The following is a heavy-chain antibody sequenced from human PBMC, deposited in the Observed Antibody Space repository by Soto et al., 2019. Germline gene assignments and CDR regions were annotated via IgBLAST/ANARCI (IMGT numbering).Heavy chain of an antibody. CDR3: ARHLGPTGVMD. J-gene: IGHJ4*02. Sequence: SETLSLTCAVSGGSISSGGYSWSWIRQPPGKGLEWIGSMYPGGSSNYNPSLKSRVTISSDASKNHFSLTVTSVTAADTAIYYCARHLGPTGVMDWGKGLLVTVSS. CDR1: GGSISSGGYS. D-gene: IGHD3-16*01. V-gene: IGHV4-30-2*03. CDR2: MYPGGSS.